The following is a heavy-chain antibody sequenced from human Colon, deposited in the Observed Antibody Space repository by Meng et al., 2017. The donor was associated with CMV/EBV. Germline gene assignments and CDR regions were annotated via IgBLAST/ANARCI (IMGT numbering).Heavy chain of an antibody. CDR2: LTNSGHKT. CDR1: GFAFSTSA. J-gene: IGHJ6*02. CDR3: ARVGGGSPPYYYYGLDV. V-gene: IGHV3-23*01. D-gene: IGHD2-15*01. Sequence: GGSLRLSCAGSGFAFSTSAMSWVRQAPGKGLEWVSGLTNSGHKTYYADSVKGRFTISRDNSKNTLYLQLNSLRAEDTAVYYCARVGGGSPPYYYYGLDVWGQGTTVTVSS.